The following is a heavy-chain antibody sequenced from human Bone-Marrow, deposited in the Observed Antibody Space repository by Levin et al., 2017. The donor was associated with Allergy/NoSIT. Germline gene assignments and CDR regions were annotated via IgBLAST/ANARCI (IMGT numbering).Heavy chain of an antibody. CDR1: GGSIRSYY. Sequence: SQTLSLPCTVSGGSIRSYYWSWIRQPPGKGLEWIGYIYYSGSTNYNPSLKSRVTISVDTSKNQFSLKLSSVTAADTAVYYCARLLQWGSSSSGDYWGQGTLVTVSS. CDR2: IYYSGST. J-gene: IGHJ4*02. D-gene: IGHD6-6*01. V-gene: IGHV4-59*08. CDR3: ARLLQWGSSSSGDY.